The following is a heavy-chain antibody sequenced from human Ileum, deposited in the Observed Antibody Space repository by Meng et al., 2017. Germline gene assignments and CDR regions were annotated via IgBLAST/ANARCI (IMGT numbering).Heavy chain of an antibody. Sequence: QVHLGQAGEEGKKPGASGKVSGKAFGYTFTSYGISWVRQAPGQGLEWMGGISGYNGNTNYAQKFQGRVTMTADTSTSTAYMELRSLRSDDTAVYYCARDYSGTSYRFSDYWGQGTLVTVSS. V-gene: IGHV1-18*01. D-gene: IGHD1-26*01. CDR1: GYTFTSYG. CDR3: ARDYSGTSYRFSDY. CDR2: ISGYNGNT. J-gene: IGHJ4*02.